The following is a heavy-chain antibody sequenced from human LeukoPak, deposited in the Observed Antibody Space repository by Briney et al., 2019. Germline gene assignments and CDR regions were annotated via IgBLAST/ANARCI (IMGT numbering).Heavy chain of an antibody. J-gene: IGHJ4*02. V-gene: IGHV3-21*04. Sequence: PGGSLRLSCAASGFTFSSHSMNWVRQAPGKGLEWVSSISSSSSYIYYADSVKGRFTISRDNSKNTLYLQMNSLRAEDTAVYYCAKEPRIVVVPAAIDYWGQGTLVTVSS. CDR2: ISSSSSYI. CDR1: GFTFSSHS. D-gene: IGHD2-2*01. CDR3: AKEPRIVVVPAAIDY.